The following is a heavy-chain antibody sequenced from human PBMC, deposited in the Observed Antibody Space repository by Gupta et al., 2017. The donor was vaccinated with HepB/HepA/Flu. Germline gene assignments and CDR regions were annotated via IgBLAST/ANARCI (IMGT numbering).Heavy chain of an antibody. V-gene: IGHV6-1*01. D-gene: IGHD2-2*02. Sequence: QVQLQQSGPGLVKPSQNLSLTCAISGDSVSNNSVAWNWMRQSPSRGLEWLGRTFYRSKWFTHYAVSVKSRIIISPDTSKNQFSLHLNSVTPEDTAIYYCTRDRYISIWNNWFVPWGQGTLVTVSS. CDR1: GDSVSNNSVA. CDR3: TRDRYISIWNNWFVP. J-gene: IGHJ5*02. CDR2: TFYRSKWFT.